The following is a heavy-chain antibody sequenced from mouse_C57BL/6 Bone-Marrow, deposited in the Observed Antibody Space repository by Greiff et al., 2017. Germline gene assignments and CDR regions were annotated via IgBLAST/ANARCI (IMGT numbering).Heavy chain of an antibody. J-gene: IGHJ1*03. V-gene: IGHV1-78*01. D-gene: IGHD1-1*01. Sequence: VQLQQSDAELVKPGASVKISCKVSGYTFTDHTIHWMKQRPEQGLEWIGYIYPRDGSTKYNEKFKGKATLTADKSSSTAYMQLNSLTSEDSAVYYCARFYYYGSRYWYFDVWGTGTTVTVSS. CDR3: ARFYYYGSRYWYFDV. CDR1: GYTFTDHT. CDR2: IYPRDGST.